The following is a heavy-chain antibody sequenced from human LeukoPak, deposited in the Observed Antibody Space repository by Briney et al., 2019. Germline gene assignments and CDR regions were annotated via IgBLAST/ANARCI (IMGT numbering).Heavy chain of an antibody. J-gene: IGHJ4*02. CDR2: ISGSGGSI. CDR3: AKIAAAGSALRGDYFDY. CDR1: GFTFSSYA. V-gene: IGHV3-23*01. Sequence: GGSLRLSCAASGFTFSSYAMSWVRQAPGKGLEWVSAISGSGGSIYYADSVKGRFTISRDNSKNTLYLQMNSLRAEDTAVYYCAKIAAAGSALRGDYFDYWGQGTLATVSS. D-gene: IGHD6-13*01.